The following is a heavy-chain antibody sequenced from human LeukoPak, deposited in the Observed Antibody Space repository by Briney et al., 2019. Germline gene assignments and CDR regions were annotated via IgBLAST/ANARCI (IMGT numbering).Heavy chain of an antibody. V-gene: IGHV4-31*03. J-gene: IGHJ4*02. Sequence: SETLSLTCTVSGGSISSGGYYWSWIRQHPGKGLEWIGYIYYSGSTYYNPSLKSRVTISVDTSKNQFSLKLSSVTAADTAVYYCARAIKGPYYYDSNGYVHFDYWGQGTLVTVSS. D-gene: IGHD3-22*01. CDR2: IYYSGST. CDR1: GGSISSGGYY. CDR3: ARAIKGPYYYDSNGYVHFDY.